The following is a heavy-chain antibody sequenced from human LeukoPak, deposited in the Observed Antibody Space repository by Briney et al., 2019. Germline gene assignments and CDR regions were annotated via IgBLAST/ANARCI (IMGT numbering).Heavy chain of an antibody. CDR2: ISSSSSYI. J-gene: IGHJ6*03. Sequence: PGGSLRLSCVASGFTFSSYSMNWVRQAPGKGLEWVSSISSSSSYIYYADSVKGRFTISRDNSKNTLYLQMNSLRAEDTVVYYCAKAVGTTFEYYYYYYYMDVWGKGTTVTVSS. V-gene: IGHV3-21*04. D-gene: IGHD3-16*01. CDR1: GFTFSSYS. CDR3: AKAVGTTFEYYYYYYYMDV.